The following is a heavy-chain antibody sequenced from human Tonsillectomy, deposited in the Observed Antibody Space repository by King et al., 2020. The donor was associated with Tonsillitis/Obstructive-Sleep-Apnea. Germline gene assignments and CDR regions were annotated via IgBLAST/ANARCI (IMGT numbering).Heavy chain of an antibody. D-gene: IGHD2-21*01. CDR1: GASVSSRYW. Sequence: VQLQESGPGLVKPSGTLSLTCAVSGASVSSRYWWSWVRQPPGRGLEWIGEIYHDGSSNYNPSLKSRVTISIDESMDHFSLKLSSVTAADTAVYYCVRNGYYSLEYWGQGTLVTVSS. CDR3: VRNGYYSLEY. V-gene: IGHV4-4*02. CDR2: IYHDGSS. J-gene: IGHJ4*02.